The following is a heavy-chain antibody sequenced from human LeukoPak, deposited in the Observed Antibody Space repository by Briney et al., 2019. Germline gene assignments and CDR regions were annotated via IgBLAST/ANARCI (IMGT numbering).Heavy chain of an antibody. CDR2: IFYSGST. J-gene: IGHJ4*02. Sequence: SETLSLTCTVSGGSMSNYYWSWIRQPPGKGPEWVGYIFYSGSTNYNPSLKSRVTLSVDTSKNQFSLKLGSVTASDTAVYYCARQPYMLGAYYFGYWGQGTLVTVSS. D-gene: IGHD1-26*01. CDR3: ARQPYMLGAYYFGY. V-gene: IGHV4-59*08. CDR1: GGSMSNYY.